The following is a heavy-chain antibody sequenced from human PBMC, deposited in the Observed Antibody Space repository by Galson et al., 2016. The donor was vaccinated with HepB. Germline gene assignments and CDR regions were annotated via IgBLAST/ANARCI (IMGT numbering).Heavy chain of an antibody. CDR1: GGTFSKSA. J-gene: IGHJ4*02. CDR2: IIPFFGTA. Sequence: SVKVSCKASGGTFSKSAFSWVRQAPGQGLEWLGGIIPFFGTANYAEKFQGKATITADEATRTVYMELSSLRSEDTAVYFCARGGPGFTGYFDYWGQGTLVTVSS. CDR3: ARGGPGFTGYFDY. V-gene: IGHV1-69*13. D-gene: IGHD3-9*01.